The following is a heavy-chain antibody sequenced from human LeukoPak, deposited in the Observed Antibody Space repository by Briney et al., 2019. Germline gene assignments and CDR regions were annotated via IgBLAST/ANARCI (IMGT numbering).Heavy chain of an antibody. CDR1: GFTFSSYG. D-gene: IGHD3-3*01. J-gene: IGHJ4*02. CDR2: IWYDGSNK. Sequence: PGRSLRLSCAASGFTFSSYGMHWVRQAPGKGLEWVAVIWYDGSNKYYADSVKGRFTISRDNSKNTLYLQMNSLRAEDTAVYYCAKDVGIWSGYNYFDYWGQGTLVTVSS. CDR3: AKDVGIWSGYNYFDY. V-gene: IGHV3-33*06.